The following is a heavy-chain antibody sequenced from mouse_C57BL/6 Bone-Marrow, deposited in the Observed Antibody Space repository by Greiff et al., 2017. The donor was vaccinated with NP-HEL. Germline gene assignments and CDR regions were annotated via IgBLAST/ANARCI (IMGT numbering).Heavy chain of an antibody. Sequence: QVQLQQPGAELVMPGASVKLSCKASGYTFTSYWMHWVKQRPGQGLEWIGEIDPSDSYTNYNQKFTGKSTLTVDKSSSTAYMQLSSLTSEDSAVYYCAREGYYYGSSAWFAYWGQGTLVTVSA. V-gene: IGHV1-69*01. CDR1: GYTFTSYW. CDR2: IDPSDSYT. CDR3: AREGYYYGSSAWFAY. D-gene: IGHD1-1*01. J-gene: IGHJ3*01.